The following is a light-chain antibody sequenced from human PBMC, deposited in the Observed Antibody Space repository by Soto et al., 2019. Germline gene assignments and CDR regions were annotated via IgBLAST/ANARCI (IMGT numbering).Light chain of an antibody. CDR3: QQTSNTPFT. CDR2: AVS. J-gene: IGKJ3*01. V-gene: IGKV1-39*01. Sequence: DIQMTQSPSYLSASVGDRVTITCRAGQSISTFLNWYQQKPGKAPELLIYAVSNLQSGVPSRFGGSGSGTDFTLTISSLQPEDFATYYCQQTSNTPFTFGPGTKVDFK. CDR1: QSISTF.